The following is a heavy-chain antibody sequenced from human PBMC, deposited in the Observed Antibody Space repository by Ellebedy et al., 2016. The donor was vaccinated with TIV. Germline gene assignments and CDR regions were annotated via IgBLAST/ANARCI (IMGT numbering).Heavy chain of an antibody. J-gene: IGHJ5*02. CDR2: INSDGSST. CDR3: ARDFGEGITDWFDP. Sequence: GESLKISCAASGFTFSSYWMHWVRQAPGKGLVWVSRINSDGSSTSYADSVKGRFTISRDNAKNTLYLQMNSLRAEDTAVYYCARDFGEGITDWFDPWGQGTLVTVSS. V-gene: IGHV3-74*01. D-gene: IGHD3-3*01. CDR1: GFTFSSYW.